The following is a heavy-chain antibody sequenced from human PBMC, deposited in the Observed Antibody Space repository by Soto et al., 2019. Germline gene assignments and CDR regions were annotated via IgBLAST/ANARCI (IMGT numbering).Heavy chain of an antibody. CDR2: IRRNAYGGTT. D-gene: IGHD3-16*01. Sequence: PGGTLRLPCTTSGFKCGDYALSWIRQAPGKGLEWVGFIRRNAYGGTTDYAASVKGRFTISRDDSKSIAYLQMNSLRTEDTVLYYCTRASSLDFDFWGQGTLVTVSS. J-gene: IGHJ4*02. V-gene: IGHV3-49*03. CDR1: GFKCGDYA. CDR3: TRASSLDFDF.